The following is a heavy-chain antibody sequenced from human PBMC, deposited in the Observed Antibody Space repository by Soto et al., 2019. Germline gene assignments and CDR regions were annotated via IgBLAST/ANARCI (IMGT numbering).Heavy chain of an antibody. CDR2: IYYSGST. J-gene: IGHJ4*02. CDR1: GGSISSGGYY. V-gene: IGHV4-31*03. D-gene: IGHD3-16*01. Sequence: SETLSLTCTVSGGSISSGGYYWNWIRQHPGKGLEWIGYIYYSGSTSYNPSLKSRVIISVDTTKNQFSLELRSLRYDDTAMYYCARDFTGWPPDGVDYWGQGTQVTVSS. CDR3: ARDFTGWPPDGVDY.